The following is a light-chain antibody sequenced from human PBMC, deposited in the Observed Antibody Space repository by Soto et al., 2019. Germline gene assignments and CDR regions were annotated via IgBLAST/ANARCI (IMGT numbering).Light chain of an antibody. CDR1: QSVSSSSY. J-gene: IGKJ2*01. CDR2: GAS. CDR3: QQYGSSPSYT. V-gene: IGKV3-20*01. Sequence: EIVLTQSPGTLSLSPGERATLSCRASQSVSSSSYLAWYQQKPGQAPRLLIYGASSRATGIPDRFSGSGSGTDFPPTISRLEPEDFAVYYCQQYGSSPSYTFGQGTKLEIK.